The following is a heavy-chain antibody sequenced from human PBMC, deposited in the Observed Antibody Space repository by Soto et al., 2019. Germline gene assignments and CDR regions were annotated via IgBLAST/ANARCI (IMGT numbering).Heavy chain of an antibody. J-gene: IGHJ4*02. CDR1: GFSLSTSGVG. Sequence: QITLKESGPTLVKPTQTLTLTCTFSGFSLSTSGVGVGWIRQPPGKALEWLVFVYWDDDKRYSPSLRSRLTITKDTSKNQVVLTMTNVDPADTATYFCAHRRIGVSQWNYGDFDYWGQGTLVTVSS. CDR3: AHRRIGVSQWNYGDFDY. V-gene: IGHV2-5*02. D-gene: IGHD6-19*01. CDR2: VYWDDDK.